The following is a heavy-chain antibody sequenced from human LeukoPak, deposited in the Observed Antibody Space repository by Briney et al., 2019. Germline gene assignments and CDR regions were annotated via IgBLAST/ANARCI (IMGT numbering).Heavy chain of an antibody. J-gene: IGHJ3*02. CDR3: ARDGSISDAFDI. V-gene: IGHV4-30-4*08. Sequence: SETLSLTCTVSGGSISSGDYYWSWIRQPPGKGLEWIGYIYYSGTTYYNPSLKSRVTISVGTSKNQFSLKLSSVTAADTAVYYCARDGSISDAFDIWGQGTMVTVSS. CDR1: GGSISSGDYY. D-gene: IGHD6-6*01. CDR2: IYYSGTT.